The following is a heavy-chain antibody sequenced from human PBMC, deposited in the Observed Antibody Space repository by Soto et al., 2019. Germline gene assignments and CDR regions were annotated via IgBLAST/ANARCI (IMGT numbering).Heavy chain of an antibody. CDR3: ARGRRSGWLDFFDS. Sequence: GGSLRLSCAASGFSVSGSYMGWVRQAPGKGLEWVSVIYRGGGTYYVDSVKGRFTISRDNSENTLYLQMNSLRADDTAVYYSARGRRSGWLDFFDSWGQGALVTVSS. D-gene: IGHD6-19*01. CDR1: GFSVSGSY. CDR2: IYRGGGT. V-gene: IGHV3-53*01. J-gene: IGHJ4*02.